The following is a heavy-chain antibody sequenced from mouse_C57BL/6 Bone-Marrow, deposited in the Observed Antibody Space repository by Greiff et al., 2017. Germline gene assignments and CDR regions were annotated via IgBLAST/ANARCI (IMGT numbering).Heavy chain of an antibody. CDR1: GYSITSDY. CDR2: ISYRGST. V-gene: IGHV3-8*01. CDR3: ASSYYSNLWDMDY. J-gene: IGHJ4*01. D-gene: IGHD2-5*01. Sequence: VQLKQSGPGLAKPSQTLSLTCSVTGYSITSDYWNWIRKFPGNKLEYMGYISYRGSTYYNPSLKSRISITRDTSKNPYYLQMNSVTTEDTATYNGASSYYSNLWDMDYWGQGTSVTVSS.